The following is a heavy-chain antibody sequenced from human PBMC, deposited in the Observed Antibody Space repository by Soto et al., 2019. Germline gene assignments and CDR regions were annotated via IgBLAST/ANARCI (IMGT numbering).Heavy chain of an antibody. CDR3: ARDTTYYDFWGGYYY. D-gene: IGHD3-3*01. Sequence: EVQLVESGGGLVQPGGSLRLSCAASGFTFSSYWMSWVRQAPGKGLEWVANIKQDGSEKYYVESLKGRFTISRDNAKNSLYLQMNSLRAEDTAVYYCARDTTYYDFWGGYYYCGQGTLVTVSS. CDR1: GFTFSSYW. CDR2: IKQDGSEK. V-gene: IGHV3-7*05. J-gene: IGHJ4*02.